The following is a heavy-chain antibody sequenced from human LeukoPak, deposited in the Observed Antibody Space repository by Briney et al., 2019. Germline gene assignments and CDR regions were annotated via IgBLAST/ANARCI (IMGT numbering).Heavy chain of an antibody. Sequence: ASVKVSCKASGYTFTSYYMHWVRQAPGQGLEWMGIINPSGGSTSYAQKFQGRVTMTRDTSTSTVYMELSSLRSEDTAVYYCARGPPLEWLLAWEKKYYFDYWGQGTLVTVSS. D-gene: IGHD3-3*01. CDR1: GYTFTSYY. CDR3: ARGPPLEWLLAWEKKYYFDY. CDR2: INPSGGST. V-gene: IGHV1-46*03. J-gene: IGHJ4*02.